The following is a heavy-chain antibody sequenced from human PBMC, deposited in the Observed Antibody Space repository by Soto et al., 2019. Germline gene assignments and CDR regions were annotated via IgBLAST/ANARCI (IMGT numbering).Heavy chain of an antibody. Sequence: QVQLQESGPGLVKPSETLSLTCSVSGGSVSSGNYYWSWIRQPPGKGLEWIGEINHSGSTNYNPSLKSRVTISVDTSKNQYSLKLSYVTAADTSVYYCARGGNWNYGKRALDIWGPGTMVTVS. D-gene: IGHD1-7*01. V-gene: IGHV4-61*01. CDR2: INHSGST. CDR1: GGSVSSGNYY. J-gene: IGHJ3*02. CDR3: ARGGNWNYGKRALDI.